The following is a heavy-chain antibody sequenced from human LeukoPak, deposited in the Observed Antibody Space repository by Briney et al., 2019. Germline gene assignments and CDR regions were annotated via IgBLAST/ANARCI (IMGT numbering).Heavy chain of an antibody. CDR3: ARDPWPIVTAAIRNNWFDP. CDR1: GGTFSSYA. CDR2: IIPIFGTA. D-gene: IGHD2-2*01. J-gene: IGHJ5*02. V-gene: IGHV1-69*05. Sequence: SVKVSCKASGGTFSSYAISWVRQAPGQGLEWMGRIIPIFGTANYAQNFQGRVTITTDESTSTAYVELSSLSSEDTAVYYCARDPWPIVTAAIRNNWFDPWGQGTLVTVSS.